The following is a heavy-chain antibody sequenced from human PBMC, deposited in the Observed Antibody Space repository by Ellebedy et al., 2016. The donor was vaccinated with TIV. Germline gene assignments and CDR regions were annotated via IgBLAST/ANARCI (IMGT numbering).Heavy chain of an antibody. Sequence: MPSETLSLTCTVTGDSLSTFYWSWIRQPPGKGLEWIGYIFHSGSTNYNPSLKSRITISVDTSINQFSLKLSSVTAADTAVYYCARRNTYYYDSSGYYVFDYWGQGTLVTVSS. J-gene: IGHJ4*02. CDR3: ARRNTYYYDSSGYYVFDY. CDR2: IFHSGST. D-gene: IGHD3-22*01. V-gene: IGHV4-59*08. CDR1: GDSLSTFY.